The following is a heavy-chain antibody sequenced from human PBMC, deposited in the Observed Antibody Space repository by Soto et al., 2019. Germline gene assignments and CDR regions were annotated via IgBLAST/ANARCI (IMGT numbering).Heavy chain of an antibody. CDR3: ATQPTYYDFWSDIPPWFDP. J-gene: IGHJ5*02. Sequence: QVLLVQSGAEVKKVGASVKVSCKVSGYTLSELPMHWVRQAPGKGLEWMGSFNPEDGETIYAQNFQGRVTMTEDTSTDTAYMELSSLRSEDTAVYYCATQPTYYDFWSDIPPWFDPWGQGTLVTVSS. CDR1: GYTLSELP. V-gene: IGHV1-24*01. D-gene: IGHD3-3*01. CDR2: FNPEDGET.